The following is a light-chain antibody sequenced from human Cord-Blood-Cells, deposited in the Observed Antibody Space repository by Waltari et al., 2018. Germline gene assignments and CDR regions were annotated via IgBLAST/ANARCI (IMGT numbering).Light chain of an antibody. V-gene: IGLV2-11*01. CDR1: SSDVGGYNY. J-gene: IGLJ3*02. CDR3: CSYAGSSAV. Sequence: QSALTQPRSVSGSPGQSVTISCTGTSSDVGGYNYVSWYQQHPRKAPKLMIYDVSKRPSGVPDRFSGSKSGNTASLTISGLQAEDEADYYCCSYAGSSAVFGGGTKLTVL. CDR2: DVS.